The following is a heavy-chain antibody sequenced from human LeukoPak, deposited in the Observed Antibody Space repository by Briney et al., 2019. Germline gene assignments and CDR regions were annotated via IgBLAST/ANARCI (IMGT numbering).Heavy chain of an antibody. CDR1: GFTFSSYR. D-gene: IGHD3-22*01. CDR3: ARYVYDSSGYSSQY. CDR2: ISSRSNDI. Sequence: GGSLRLSCAASGFTFSSYRMNWVRQVPGKGLEWVSSISSRSNDIYYLDPVKGRFTISRDNARNSLFLQMNSLRGEDTAVYYCARYVYDSSGYSSQYWGQGTLVTVSS. J-gene: IGHJ4*02. V-gene: IGHV3-21*01.